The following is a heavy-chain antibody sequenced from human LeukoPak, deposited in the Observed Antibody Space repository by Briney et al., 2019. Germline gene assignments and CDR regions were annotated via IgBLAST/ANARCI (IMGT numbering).Heavy chain of an antibody. D-gene: IGHD2-2*01. J-gene: IGHJ2*01. CDR2: IYHSGST. CDR3: AMIVVVPAAVPYWYFDL. Sequence: SETLSLTCAVSGYSISSGYYWGWIGQPPGKGLEWIGSIYHSGSTYYNPSLKSRVTISVDTSKNQFSLKLSSVTAADTAVYYCAMIVVVPAAVPYWYFDLWGRGTLVTVSS. CDR1: GYSISSGYY. V-gene: IGHV4-38-2*01.